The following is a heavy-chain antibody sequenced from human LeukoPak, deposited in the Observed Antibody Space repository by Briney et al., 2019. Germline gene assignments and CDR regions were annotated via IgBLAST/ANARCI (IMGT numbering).Heavy chain of an antibody. D-gene: IGHD3-10*01. CDR2: IDHSGST. CDR1: DESFSGYY. J-gene: IGHJ3*02. Sequence: SETLSLTCAVYDESFSGYYCSWIRQPPRKGLEWIGEIDHSGSTNYNPSFQSRVTISVDTSKNQFSLKVSSVSAADTAVYYCARGNRPYGEHEAFDIWGHGTTVTVSP. CDR3: ARGNRPYGEHEAFDI. V-gene: IGHV4-34*01.